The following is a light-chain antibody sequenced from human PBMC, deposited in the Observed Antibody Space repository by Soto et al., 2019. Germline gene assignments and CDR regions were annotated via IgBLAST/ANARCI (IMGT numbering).Light chain of an antibody. CDR3: SSFASSNTWV. Sequence: QSALTQPPSASGSPGQSVTISCTGTSSDVGAYNYVSWYQLHAGKAPKLVIYEVTKRPSGVPDRFSGSKSANTASLTVSGLQAEDGADYYCSSFASSNTWVFGGGTKLTVL. V-gene: IGLV2-8*01. J-gene: IGLJ3*02. CDR2: EVT. CDR1: SSDVGAYNY.